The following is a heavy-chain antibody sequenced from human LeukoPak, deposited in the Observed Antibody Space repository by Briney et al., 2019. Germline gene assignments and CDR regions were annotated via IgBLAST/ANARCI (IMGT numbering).Heavy chain of an antibody. Sequence: GASVKVSCKASGYTFTGYYMHWVRQAPGQGLEWMGWINPNSGGTNYAQKFQGRVTMTRDTSISTAYMELSRLRSDDTAVYYCARVSQQLVPTIDYWGQGTLVTVSS. J-gene: IGHJ4*02. V-gene: IGHV1-2*02. CDR1: GYTFTGYY. CDR3: ARVSQQLVPTIDY. CDR2: INPNSGGT. D-gene: IGHD6-13*01.